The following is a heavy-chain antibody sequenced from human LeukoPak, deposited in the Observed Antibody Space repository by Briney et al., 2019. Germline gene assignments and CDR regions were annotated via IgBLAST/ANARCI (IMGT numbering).Heavy chain of an antibody. CDR1: GFTFNTFW. J-gene: IGHJ4*02. Sequence: GGSLRLSCAASGFTFNTFWMNWVRQAPGKGLEWVSYISSSSSTIYYADSVKGRFTISRDNAKNSLYLQMNSLRAEDTAVYYCAREKAARDYDYIWGSYRQAPFDYWGQGTLVTVSS. D-gene: IGHD3-16*02. CDR2: ISSSSSTI. CDR3: AREKAARDYDYIWGSYRQAPFDY. V-gene: IGHV3-48*01.